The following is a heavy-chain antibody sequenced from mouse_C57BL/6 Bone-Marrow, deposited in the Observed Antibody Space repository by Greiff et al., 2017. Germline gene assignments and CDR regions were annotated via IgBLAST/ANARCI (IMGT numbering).Heavy chain of an antibody. CDR1: GYTFTDYY. D-gene: IGHD2-2*01. CDR2: INPNNGGT. V-gene: IGHV1-26*01. Sequence: EVQLQQSGPELVKPGASVKISCKASGYTFTDYYMNWVKQSHGKSLEWIGDINPNNGGTSYNQKFKGKATLTVDKSSSTAYMELRSLTSEDSAVYYCARSDGYDDYGGQGTTLTVSS. CDR3: ARSDGYDDY. J-gene: IGHJ2*01.